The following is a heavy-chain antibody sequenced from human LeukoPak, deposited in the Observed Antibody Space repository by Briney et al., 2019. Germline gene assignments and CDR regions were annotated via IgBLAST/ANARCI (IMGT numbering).Heavy chain of an antibody. Sequence: ASVKVSCKASGYTFTGYYMHWVRQAPGQGLEWMGWINPNSGGTNYAQKFQGWVTMTRDTSISTAYMELSRLRSDDTAVYYCARDQGRDYYDSSGKGLFYWGQGTLVTVSS. J-gene: IGHJ4*02. CDR2: INPNSGGT. D-gene: IGHD3-22*01. CDR1: GYTFTGYY. V-gene: IGHV1-2*04. CDR3: ARDQGRDYYDSSGKGLFY.